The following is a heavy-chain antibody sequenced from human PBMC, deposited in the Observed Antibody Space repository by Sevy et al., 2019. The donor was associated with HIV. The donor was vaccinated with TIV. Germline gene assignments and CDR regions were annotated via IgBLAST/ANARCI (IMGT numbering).Heavy chain of an antibody. D-gene: IGHD1-26*01. CDR2: ISWNSGSI. V-gene: IGHV3-9*01. J-gene: IGHJ3*02. CDR3: AKDLGISSYWGGAFDI. Sequence: GGSLRLSCTASGFTFDDYAMHWVRQAPGKGLEWVSGISWNSGSIGYADSVKGRFTISRDNAKNSLYLQMNSLRAEDTALYYCAKDLGISSYWGGAFDIWGQGTMVTVSS. CDR1: GFTFDDYA.